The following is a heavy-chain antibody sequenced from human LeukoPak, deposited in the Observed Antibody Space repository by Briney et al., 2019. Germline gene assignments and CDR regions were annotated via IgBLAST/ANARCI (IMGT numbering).Heavy chain of an antibody. Sequence: GGSLRLSCAASGFTFSSYAMSWVRQAPGKGLEWVSAISGSGGSTYYADSVKGRFTISRDNSKNTLYLQMNSLRAEDTAVYYCAKGPCGSCYGSPNYWGKGTLVTVSS. V-gene: IGHV3-23*01. D-gene: IGHD2-15*01. CDR3: AKGPCGSCYGSPNY. CDR2: ISGSGGST. J-gene: IGHJ4*02. CDR1: GFTFSSYA.